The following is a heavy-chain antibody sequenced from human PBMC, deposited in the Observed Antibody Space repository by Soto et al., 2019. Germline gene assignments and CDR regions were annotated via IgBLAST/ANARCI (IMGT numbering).Heavy chain of an antibody. CDR2: MAPNSGNT. CDR1: GYTFANYD. Sequence: ASVKVSCKASGYTFANYDINWVRQASGQGLEWMGWMAPNSGNTVYAQKFQGRVTMTRDTSISTAYMELSSLRSEDTAVYYCARGHFRLSFEYSSSSGYWGQGTLVTVSS. J-gene: IGHJ4*02. V-gene: IGHV1-8*01. D-gene: IGHD6-6*01. CDR3: ARGHFRLSFEYSSSSGY.